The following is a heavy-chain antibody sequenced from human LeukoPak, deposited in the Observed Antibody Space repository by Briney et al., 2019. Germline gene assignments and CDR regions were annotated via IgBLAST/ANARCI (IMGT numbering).Heavy chain of an antibody. J-gene: IGHJ4*02. D-gene: IGHD6-19*01. Sequence: GGSLRLSCAASGFTFSSYEMNWVRQAPGKGLEWVSYISSSGSTIYYADSVKGRFTISRDNAKNSLYLQMNSLRAEDTAVYYCARDLQSGSGGYWGQGTLVTVSS. V-gene: IGHV3-48*03. CDR2: ISSSGSTI. CDR3: ARDLQSGSGGY. CDR1: GFTFSSYE.